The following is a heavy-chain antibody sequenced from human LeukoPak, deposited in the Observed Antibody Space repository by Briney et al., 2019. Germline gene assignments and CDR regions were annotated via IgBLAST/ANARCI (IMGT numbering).Heavy chain of an antibody. CDR3: ARHYPGGDYFIDY. V-gene: IGHV5-51*01. Sequence: GESLKISCKGSGYSFTSYWIGWVRQMPGKGLEWVGIIYPDDSDTRYSPSFQDQVTISADKSISTASLRWSSLKASDTAMYYCARHYPGGDYFIDYWGQGTLVTVSS. J-gene: IGHJ4*02. D-gene: IGHD4-17*01. CDR2: IYPDDSDT. CDR1: GYSFTSYW.